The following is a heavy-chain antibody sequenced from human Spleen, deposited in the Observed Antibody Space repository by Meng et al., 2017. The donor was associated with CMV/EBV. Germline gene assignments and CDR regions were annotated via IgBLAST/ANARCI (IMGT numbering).Heavy chain of an antibody. CDR3: ASYVYYDFWSGYYFGDYYYGMDV. CDR2: IYYSGST. D-gene: IGHD3-3*01. J-gene: IGHJ6*02. V-gene: IGHV4-39*01. CDR1: GGSISSSSYY. Sequence: GSLRLSCTVSGGSISSSSYYWSWIRQPPGKGLEWIGSIYYSGSTYYNPSLKSRVTISVDTSKNQFSLKLSSVTAADTAVYYCASYVYYDFWSGYYFGDYYYGMDVWGQGTTVTVSS.